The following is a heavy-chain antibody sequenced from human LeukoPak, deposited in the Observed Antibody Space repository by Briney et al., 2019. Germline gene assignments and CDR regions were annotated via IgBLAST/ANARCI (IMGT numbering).Heavy chain of an antibody. Sequence: GGSLRLSCAASGFTFSSYAMHWVRQAPGKGLEWVAVISYDGSNKYYADSVKGRFTISRDNSKNTLYLQMNSLRAEDTAVYYCARDLLHSSGWYYFDYWGQGTLVTVSS. CDR2: ISYDGSNK. V-gene: IGHV3-30-3*01. CDR1: GFTFSSYA. CDR3: ARDLLHSSGWYYFDY. D-gene: IGHD6-19*01. J-gene: IGHJ4*02.